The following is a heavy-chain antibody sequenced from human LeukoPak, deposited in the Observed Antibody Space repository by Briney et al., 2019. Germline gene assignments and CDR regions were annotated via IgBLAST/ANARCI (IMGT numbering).Heavy chain of an antibody. D-gene: IGHD2-2*01. CDR3: ARGLGPRGYCSSTSCYHPLEY. Sequence: SETLSLPCAVYGGSFSGYYWSWIGQLPGKGLEWIGEINHSESTNYNPSPKSRDTISVDTSKNQFSLRLSSVTAADTAVYYCARGLGPRGYCSSTSCYHPLEYWGQGTLVTVSS. J-gene: IGHJ4*02. V-gene: IGHV4-34*01. CDR2: INHSEST. CDR1: GGSFSGYY.